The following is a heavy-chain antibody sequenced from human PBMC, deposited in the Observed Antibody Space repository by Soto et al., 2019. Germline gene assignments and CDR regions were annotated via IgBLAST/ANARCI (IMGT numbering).Heavy chain of an antibody. D-gene: IGHD5-12*01. Sequence: PGGSLRLSCAASGFTFRSYGMHWVRQAPGKGLEWVAVIWYDGSNSYYADSVKGRFTITRDNSKNMLYLQMNSLRAEDTAVYYCASDSGYYKYIDYWGQGTLVTVSS. CDR1: GFTFRSYG. CDR2: IWYDGSNS. J-gene: IGHJ4*02. V-gene: IGHV3-33*08. CDR3: ASDSGYYKYIDY.